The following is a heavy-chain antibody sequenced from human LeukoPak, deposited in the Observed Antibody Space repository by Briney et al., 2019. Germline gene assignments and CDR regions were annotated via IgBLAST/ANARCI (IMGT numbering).Heavy chain of an antibody. Sequence: SETLSLTCAAYSGSFSGYYWSWMRQPPGKGLEWIGEINHSGRTNYNPSLKSRVTISVDTSKNQFSLKLNSVTAADTAVYFCARGGGDYDYMDVWAKGTTVTISS. CDR1: SGSFSGYY. D-gene: IGHD2-21*01. CDR3: ARGGGDYDYMDV. J-gene: IGHJ6*03. V-gene: IGHV4-34*01. CDR2: INHSGRT.